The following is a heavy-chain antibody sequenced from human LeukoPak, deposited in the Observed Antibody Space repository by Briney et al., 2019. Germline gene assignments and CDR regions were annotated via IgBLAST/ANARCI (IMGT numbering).Heavy chain of an antibody. Sequence: ASVKVSCKASGYTFTCYYMHWVRQAPGQGLEWMGWINPNSGGTNYAQKFQGRVTMTRDTSISTAYMELSRLRSDDTAVYYCARDEGYCSSTSCYTLIDYWGQGTLVTVSS. CDR3: ARDEGYCSSTSCYTLIDY. D-gene: IGHD2-2*02. CDR1: GYTFTCYY. CDR2: INPNSGGT. J-gene: IGHJ4*02. V-gene: IGHV1-2*02.